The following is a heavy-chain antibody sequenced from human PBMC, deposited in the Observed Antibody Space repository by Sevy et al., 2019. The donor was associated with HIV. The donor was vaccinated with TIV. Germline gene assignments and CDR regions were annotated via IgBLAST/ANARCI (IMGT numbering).Heavy chain of an antibody. D-gene: IGHD3-16*01. V-gene: IGHV3-30*04. Sequence: GGSLRLSCAASGFSFSRYAMHWIRQAPGKGLESVAVISNDKVNTYHSDSVKGRFTISRDNSKNTLYLQMNSLRPEDTAVYYCARDGGGDYFDYWGQGTLVTVSS. J-gene: IGHJ4*02. CDR3: ARDGGGDYFDY. CDR2: ISNDKVNT. CDR1: GFSFSRYA.